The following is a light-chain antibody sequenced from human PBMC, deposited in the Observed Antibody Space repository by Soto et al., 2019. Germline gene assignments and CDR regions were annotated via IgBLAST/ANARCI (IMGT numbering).Light chain of an antibody. Sequence: EIVMTQSPATLSVSPGERATLSCRASQSVRSNLSWYQQKPGQAPRILIYGASTRATGIPARFSGSGSGTAFTLTISSLQYEDFAVYYYQQYNNWPPLTFGGGTKVEIK. J-gene: IGKJ4*02. V-gene: IGKV3-15*01. CDR1: QSVRSN. CDR2: GAS. CDR3: QQYNNWPPLT.